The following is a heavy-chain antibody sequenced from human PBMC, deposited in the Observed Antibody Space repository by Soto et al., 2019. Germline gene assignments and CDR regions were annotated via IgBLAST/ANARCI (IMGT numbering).Heavy chain of an antibody. V-gene: IGHV1-2*04. CDR2: INPNSGGT. CDR3: ARDRYYYDSSGYVGAFDI. CDR1: GYTFTSYG. J-gene: IGHJ3*02. Sequence: ASVKVSCKASGYTFTSYGISWVRQAPGQGLEWMGWINPNSGGTNYAQKFQGWVTMTRDTSISTAYMELSRLRSDDTAVYYCARDRYYYDSSGYVGAFDIWGQGTMVTVSS. D-gene: IGHD3-22*01.